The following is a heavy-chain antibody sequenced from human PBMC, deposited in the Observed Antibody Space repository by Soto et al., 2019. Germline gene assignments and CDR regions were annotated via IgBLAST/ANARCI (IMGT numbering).Heavy chain of an antibody. V-gene: IGHV1-69*01. CDR3: ARGGNIVVVPAALYYYGMDV. J-gene: IGHJ6*02. CDR1: GGTFSSYA. D-gene: IGHD2-2*01. CDR2: FIPIFGTA. Sequence: QVQLVQSGAEVKKPGSSVKVSCKASGGTFSSYAISWVRQAPGQGLEGMGGFIPIFGTANYAQKFQGRVTITADESTSTAYMELSSLRSEDTAVYYCARGGNIVVVPAALYYYGMDVWGQGTTVTVSS.